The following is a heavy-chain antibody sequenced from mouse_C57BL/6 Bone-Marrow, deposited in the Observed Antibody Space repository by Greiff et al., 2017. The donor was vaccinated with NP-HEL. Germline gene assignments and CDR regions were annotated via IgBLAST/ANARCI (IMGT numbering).Heavy chain of an antibody. CDR3: AREDSSGYEGYAMDY. D-gene: IGHD3-2*02. J-gene: IGHJ4*01. CDR2: INYDGSST. CDR1: GFTFSDYY. Sequence: EVKLVESEGGLVQPGSSMKLSCTASGFTFSDYYMAWVRQVPEKGLEWVATINYDGSSTYYLASLKSRFIISRDNAKNILYLQMSSLKSEDTATYYCAREDSSGYEGYAMDYWGQGTSVTVSS. V-gene: IGHV5-16*01.